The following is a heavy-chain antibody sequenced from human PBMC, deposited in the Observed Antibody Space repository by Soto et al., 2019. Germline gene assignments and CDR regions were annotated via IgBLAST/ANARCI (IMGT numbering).Heavy chain of an antibody. D-gene: IGHD3-22*01. J-gene: IGHJ4*02. Sequence: GSLRLSCAASGFTFSDHYMDWVRQAPGKGLEWVGRTRDKANSYTTEYAASVKGRFTISRDDSENSLYLQMNSLRAEDTALYYCARDLETYYYDSSGYYRKGPFDYWGQGTLVTVSS. CDR2: TRDKANSYTT. CDR1: GFTFSDHY. V-gene: IGHV3-72*01. CDR3: ARDLETYYYDSSGYYRKGPFDY.